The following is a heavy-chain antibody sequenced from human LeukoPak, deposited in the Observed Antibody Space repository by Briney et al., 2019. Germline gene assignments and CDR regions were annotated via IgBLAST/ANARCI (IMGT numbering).Heavy chain of an antibody. CDR1: GFTFGDNA. V-gene: IGHV3-49*04. Sequence: GGSLRLSCTTSGFTFGDNAMSWVRQAPGEGLEWVGLVRSKAYGGTTEYAASVKGRFTISRDDSKSIAYLQINSLKTEDTAVYYCTRVRRGTGSMVDYWGQGTLVTVSS. CDR3: TRVRRGTGSMVDY. J-gene: IGHJ4*02. CDR2: VRSKAYGGTT. D-gene: IGHD3-10*01.